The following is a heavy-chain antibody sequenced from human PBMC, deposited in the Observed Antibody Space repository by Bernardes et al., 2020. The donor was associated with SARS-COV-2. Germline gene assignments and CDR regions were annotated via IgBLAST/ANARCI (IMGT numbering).Heavy chain of an antibody. CDR3: AVLGYCSRTSCSHYYYGMDV. V-gene: IGHV3-30*03. J-gene: IGHJ6*02. CDR1: GFTFSSYG. Sequence: GGSLRLSCAASGFTFSSYGMHWVRQAPGKGLEWVAVISYDGSNKYYADSVKGRFTISRDNSKNTLYLQMNSLRAEDTAVYYCAVLGYCSRTSCSHYYYGMDVWGQGTTVTVSS. D-gene: IGHD2-2*01. CDR2: ISYDGSNK.